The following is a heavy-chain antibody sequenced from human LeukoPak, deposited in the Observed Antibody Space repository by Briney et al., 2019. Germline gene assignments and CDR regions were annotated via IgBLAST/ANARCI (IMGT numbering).Heavy chain of an antibody. CDR1: GYTFTGYY. D-gene: IGHD6-6*01. CDR2: INPNSGGT. CDR3: ARDASGIAARPIGPDYYYYYMDV. Sequence: ASVKVSCKASGYTFTGYYMHWVRQAPGQGLEWMGWINPNSGGTNYAQKFQGRVTMTRDTSISTAYMELSRLRSDDTAVYYCARDASGIAARPIGPDYYYYYMDVWGKGTTVTVSS. V-gene: IGHV1-2*02. J-gene: IGHJ6*03.